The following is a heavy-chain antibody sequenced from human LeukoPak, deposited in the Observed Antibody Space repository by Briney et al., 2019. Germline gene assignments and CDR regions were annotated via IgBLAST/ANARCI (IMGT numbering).Heavy chain of an antibody. CDR1: GFTFRTYA. D-gene: IGHD2-8*02. CDR2: ISSSSSTI. J-gene: IGHJ3*02. CDR3: ARAWSRVDPFDM. Sequence: GGSLRLSCVASGFTFRTYAMSWVRQAPGKGLEWVSYISSSSSTIYYADSVKGRFTISRDNAKNSLYLQMNSLRAEDTAVYYCARAWSRVDPFDMWGQGTMVTVSS. V-gene: IGHV3-48*04.